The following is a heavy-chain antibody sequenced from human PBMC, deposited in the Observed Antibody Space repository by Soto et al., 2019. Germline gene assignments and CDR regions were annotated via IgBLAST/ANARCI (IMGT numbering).Heavy chain of an antibody. CDR2: ISGSGEST. J-gene: IGHJ4*02. CDR3: VKEWTPRRAFDY. CDR1: RFKFASYA. D-gene: IGHD5-12*01. Sequence: GFLRLSCVASRFKFASYAMSWVRQAPGKGLEWVSGISGSGESTFYADSVKGRFTISRDNSRNTIYLQMNSLRVEDTAKYYCVKEWTPRRAFDYWGQGTLVTVSS. V-gene: IGHV3-23*01.